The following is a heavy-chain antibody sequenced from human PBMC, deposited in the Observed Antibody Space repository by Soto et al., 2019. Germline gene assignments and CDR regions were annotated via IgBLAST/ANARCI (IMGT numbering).Heavy chain of an antibody. Sequence: QLLQSGGGLVQPGGSLTLSCAASGFTCGTTDMSWVRQAPGEGLEWVSTIDGSGGITYYADSVKGRFTISRDNSRNTVYLQMNSLRGDDTALYYCVKNSGWFNTWGQGALVTVSS. CDR3: VKNSGWFNT. CDR1: GFTCGTTD. J-gene: IGHJ5*02. D-gene: IGHD3-10*01. V-gene: IGHV3-23*01. CDR2: IDGSGGIT.